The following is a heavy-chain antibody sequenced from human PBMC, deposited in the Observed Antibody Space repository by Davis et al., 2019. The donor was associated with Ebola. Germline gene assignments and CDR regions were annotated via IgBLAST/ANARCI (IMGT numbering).Heavy chain of an antibody. Sequence: GESLKISCVASGFTFSNHAMHWVRQAPGKGLEWVAVTSHNERERFYGESVQGRFTISRDNSKNTLYLQMNSLRVEDTAVYYCTRDYPSPAAFWGQGTLVTVSS. J-gene: IGHJ4*02. CDR3: TRDYPSPAAF. D-gene: IGHD2-2*01. V-gene: IGHV3-30*14. CDR2: TSHNERER. CDR1: GFTFSNHA.